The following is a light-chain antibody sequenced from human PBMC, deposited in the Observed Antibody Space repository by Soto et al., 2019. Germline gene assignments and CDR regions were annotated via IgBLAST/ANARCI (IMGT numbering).Light chain of an antibody. Sequence: QSALTQPASVSGSPGQSITISCTGTSSDIGSYNYVAWYQQFPGKTPKLIIYEVRNRPSGVSFRFSGSKSGNTASLTISGLQAEDEADYYCQSYDRSLSGSFFGTGTKVTVL. J-gene: IGLJ1*01. CDR3: QSYDRSLSGSF. V-gene: IGLV2-14*01. CDR2: EVR. CDR1: SSDIGSYNY.